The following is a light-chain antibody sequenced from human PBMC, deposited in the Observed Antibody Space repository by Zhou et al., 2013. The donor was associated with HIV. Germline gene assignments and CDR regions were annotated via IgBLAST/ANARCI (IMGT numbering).Light chain of an antibody. CDR1: QSVVSAY. V-gene: IGKV3D-20*02. Sequence: EIVLTQSPGTLSLSPGERATLSCRASQSVVSAYLAWYQHKPGQAPRLLIFGASNRATGIPDRFSGSGSGTDFTLTISRLELEDFAVYYCQQRSNWPRTFGQGTKLQI. CDR2: GAS. CDR3: QQRSNWPRT. J-gene: IGKJ2*01.